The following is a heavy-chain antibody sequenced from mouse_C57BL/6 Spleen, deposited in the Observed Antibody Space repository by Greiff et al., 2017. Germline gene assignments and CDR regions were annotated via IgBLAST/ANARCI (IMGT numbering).Heavy chain of an antibody. CDR2: IDPETGGT. D-gene: IGHD1-1*01. CDR3: TGYGSSWFAY. Sequence: QVQLQQSGAELVRPGASVTLSCKASGYTFTDYEMHWVKQTPVHGLEWIGAIDPETGGTAYNQKFKGKAILTADKSSSTAYMELRSLTSEDSAVYYCTGYGSSWFAYWGQGTLVTVSA. J-gene: IGHJ3*01. V-gene: IGHV1-15*01. CDR1: GYTFTDYE.